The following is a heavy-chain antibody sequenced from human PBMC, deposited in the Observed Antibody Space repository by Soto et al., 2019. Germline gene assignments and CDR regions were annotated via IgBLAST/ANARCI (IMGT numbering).Heavy chain of an antibody. CDR1: GYTFTGYY. J-gene: IGHJ6*03. V-gene: IGHV1-2*04. Sequence: ASVKVSCKASGYTFTGYYMHWVRQAPGQGLEWMGWINPNSGGTNYAQKFQGWVTMTRDTSISTAYMEMSRLRSDDTAVYYCARGDMVRMNDDTPYYYYYIDVWGKGTSVTVSS. D-gene: IGHD3-10*01. CDR3: ARGDMVRMNDDTPYYYYYIDV. CDR2: INPNSGGT.